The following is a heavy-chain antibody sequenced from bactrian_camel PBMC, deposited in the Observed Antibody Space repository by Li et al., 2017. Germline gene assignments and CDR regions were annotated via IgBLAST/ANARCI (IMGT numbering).Heavy chain of an antibody. CDR1: GFILSDYA. CDR2: IYTEDGRT. Sequence: QLVEFGGGLVLPGGSLKLSCRASGFILSDYAMSWVRQAPGKGLEWVSTIYTEDGRTNSADSVKGRFTMSRDNAKNMLYLQMNNLKSEDTALYYCAKALGGGNYYTGEYNYWGQGTQVTVS. D-gene: IGHD2*01. J-gene: IGHJ4*01. V-gene: IGHV3S11*01. CDR3: AKALGGGNYYTGEYNY.